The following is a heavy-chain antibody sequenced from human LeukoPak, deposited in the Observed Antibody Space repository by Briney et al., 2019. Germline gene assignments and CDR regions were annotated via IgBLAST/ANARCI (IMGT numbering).Heavy chain of an antibody. V-gene: IGHV3-11*04. Sequence: GGSLRLSCAASGFTFSDYYMSWIRQAPGKGLEWVSYISTTSTTIYYADSVKGRFTISRDNSKNTLYLQMNSLRAEDTAVYYCARSVDSGSYWGGFDYWGQGTLVTVSS. CDR3: ARSVDSGSYWGGFDY. CDR2: ISTTSTTI. J-gene: IGHJ4*02. D-gene: IGHD1-26*01. CDR1: GFTFSDYY.